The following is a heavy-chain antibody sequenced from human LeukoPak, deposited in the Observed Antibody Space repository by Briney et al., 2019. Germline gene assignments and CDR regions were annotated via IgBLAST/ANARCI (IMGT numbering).Heavy chain of an antibody. Sequence: TGGSLRLSCAASGFTFSSYSMNWVRQAPGKGLEWVSSISSSSYIYYADSVKGRFTISGDNAKNSLYLQMNSLRAEDTAVYYCAKSGSSGYYYPGYWGQGTLVTVSS. CDR3: AKSGSSGYYYPGY. J-gene: IGHJ4*02. CDR1: GFTFSSYS. V-gene: IGHV3-21*04. D-gene: IGHD3-22*01. CDR2: ISSSSYI.